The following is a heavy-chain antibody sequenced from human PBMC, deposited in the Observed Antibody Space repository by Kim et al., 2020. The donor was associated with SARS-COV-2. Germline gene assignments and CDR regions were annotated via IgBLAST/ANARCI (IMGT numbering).Heavy chain of an antibody. J-gene: IGHJ3*02. V-gene: IGHV1-46*01. Sequence: ASVKVSCKASGYTFTSYYMHWVRQAPGQGLEWMGIINPSGGSTSYAQKFQGRVTMTRDTSTSTVYMELSSLRSEDTAVYYCARGLYHFYQLLSLGCAFDIWGQGTMVTVSS. CDR2: INPSGGST. CDR1: GYTFTSYY. D-gene: IGHD2-2*01. CDR3: ARGLYHFYQLLSLGCAFDI.